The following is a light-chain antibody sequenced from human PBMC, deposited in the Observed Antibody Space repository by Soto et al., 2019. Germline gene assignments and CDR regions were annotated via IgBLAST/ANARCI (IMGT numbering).Light chain of an antibody. J-gene: IGLJ1*01. V-gene: IGLV2-14*01. CDR1: SSDIGSYNY. CDR3: KSFTTSSTYV. Sequence: QSVLTQPASVSGSPGQSIAISRIGTSSDIGSYNYVSWYQQHPGNAPKLMIYDVSNRPSGVSDRFSGSKSGNTASLTISGLQAEDEADYYCKSFTTSSTYVFGTGTKVTVL. CDR2: DVS.